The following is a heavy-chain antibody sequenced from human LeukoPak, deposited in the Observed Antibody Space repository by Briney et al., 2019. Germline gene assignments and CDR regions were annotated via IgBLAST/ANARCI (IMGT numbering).Heavy chain of an antibody. D-gene: IGHD2-2*01. J-gene: IGHJ4*02. CDR3: ARGRLGYCSSTTCYAEYYFDY. CDR1: GYTFTSYY. CDR2: IIPILGIA. V-gene: IGHV1-69*02. Sequence: ASVKVSCKASGYTFTSYYIHWVRQAPGQGLEWMGRIIPILGIANYAQKLQGRVTITADKSTSTGYMELSSLRSEDTAVYYCARGRLGYCSSTTCYAEYYFDYWGQGTLVTVSS.